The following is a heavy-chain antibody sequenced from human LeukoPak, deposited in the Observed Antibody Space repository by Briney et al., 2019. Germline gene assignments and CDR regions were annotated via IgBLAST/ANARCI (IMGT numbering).Heavy chain of an antibody. Sequence: GGSLRLSCAASGFTFSSYVMHWVRQAPGKGLEWVAFIRYDGSDKYYADSVKGRFSISRDNSKNTLYLQVNGLRTEDTAVYYCAKDRLLNCRGDCYIFDYWGQGTVVTVSS. D-gene: IGHD2-21*02. CDR3: AKDRLLNCRGDCYIFDY. CDR1: GFTFSSYV. CDR2: IRYDGSDK. V-gene: IGHV3-30*02. J-gene: IGHJ4*02.